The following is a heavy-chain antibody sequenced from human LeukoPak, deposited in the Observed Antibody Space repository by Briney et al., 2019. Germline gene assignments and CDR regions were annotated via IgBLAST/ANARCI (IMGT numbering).Heavy chain of an antibody. CDR2: IDNSDGNT. J-gene: IGHJ4*02. CDR3: ARGLNYAFDY. V-gene: IGHV3-23*01. D-gene: IGHD1-7*01. CDR1: GFTFSTYA. Sequence: TGGSLRLSCAASGFTFSTYAMNWVRQAPGKGLEWVSAIDNSDGNTYYADSVQGRFTISRDNSKNTLYLQMHSLRAEDTAVYYCARGLNYAFDYWGQGTLVTVSS.